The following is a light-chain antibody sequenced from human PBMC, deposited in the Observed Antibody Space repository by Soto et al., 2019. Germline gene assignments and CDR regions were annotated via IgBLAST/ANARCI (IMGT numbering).Light chain of an antibody. V-gene: IGKV1-5*03. Sequence: DIQMTQSPSTLSASVGDRVTITCRASQSISAWLAWYQKKPGKAPKLLMSKTSHLANGVPSRFSGSESGTEFTLTISSLQPDDFAIYDYCRYNSFPGTFGEGTKGE. CDR1: QSISAW. CDR3: CRYNSFPGT. CDR2: KTS. J-gene: IGKJ1*01.